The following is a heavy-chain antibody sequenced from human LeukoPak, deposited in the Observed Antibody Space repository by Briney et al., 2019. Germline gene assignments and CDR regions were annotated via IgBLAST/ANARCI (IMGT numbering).Heavy chain of an antibody. J-gene: IGHJ4*02. CDR1: GFTFSSYW. D-gene: IGHD3-22*01. V-gene: IGHV3-7*01. CDR3: ARDLFDSSGYYTVGGY. Sequence: GGSLRLSCAASGFTFSSYWMSWVRQAPGKGLEWVANIKQDGSEKYYVDSVKGRFTISRDNAKNALYLQMNSLRAEDTAVYYCARDLFDSSGYYTVGGYWGQGTLVTVS. CDR2: IKQDGSEK.